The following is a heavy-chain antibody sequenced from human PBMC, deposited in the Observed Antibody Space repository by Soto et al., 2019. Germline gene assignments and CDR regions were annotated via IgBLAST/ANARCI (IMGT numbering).Heavy chain of an antibody. CDR1: GGTFSSDA. J-gene: IGHJ4*02. D-gene: IGHD3-22*01. CDR3: ASSLSAGDSSGYSQIYFDY. CDR2: IIPIFGTA. V-gene: IGHV1-69*13. Sequence: GASVKVSCKASGGTFSSDAISWVRQAPGQGLEWMGGIIPIFGTASYAQKFQGRVTITGKESTTTAYRGLSSLRSEDTAVYYCASSLSAGDSSGYSQIYFDYWGQGTLVTVSS.